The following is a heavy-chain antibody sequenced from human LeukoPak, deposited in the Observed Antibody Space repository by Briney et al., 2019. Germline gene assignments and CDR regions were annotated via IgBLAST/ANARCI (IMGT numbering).Heavy chain of an antibody. D-gene: IGHD6-13*01. V-gene: IGHV3-9*01. CDR1: GFTFDDYA. CDR2: ISWNSGSI. Sequence: GRSLRLSCAASGFTFDDYAMHWVRQAPGKGLEWVSGISWNSGSIGYADSVKGRFTISRDSAKNSLYLQMNSLRAEDTADYYCLGSNIAAVWGQGTLVTVSS. CDR3: LGSNIAAV. J-gene: IGHJ4*02.